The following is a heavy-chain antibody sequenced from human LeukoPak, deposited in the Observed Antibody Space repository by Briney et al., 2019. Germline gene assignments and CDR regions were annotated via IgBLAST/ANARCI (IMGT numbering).Heavy chain of an antibody. Sequence: SETLSLTCTVSGGSISSYYWSWLRQPPGKGLEWIGYIYYSGGTNYNPSLKSRVTISVDTSKNQFSLKLSSVTAADTAVYYCARDRPVDYDFWSGYYDYWGQGTLVTVSS. V-gene: IGHV4-59*01. CDR1: GGSISSYY. J-gene: IGHJ4*02. D-gene: IGHD3-3*01. CDR2: IYYSGGT. CDR3: ARDRPVDYDFWSGYYDY.